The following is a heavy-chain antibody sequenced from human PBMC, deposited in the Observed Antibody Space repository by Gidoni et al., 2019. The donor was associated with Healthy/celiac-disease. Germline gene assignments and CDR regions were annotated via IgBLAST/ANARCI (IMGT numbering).Heavy chain of an antibody. Sequence: QVQLVQSGAEVKKPGASVKVSCRASAYSFPGYYMHWVRQAPGQGLEWMGWINPNSGGTNYAKKFQGRVTMTRDTSISTAYMELSRLRADDTAVYYCARGNNWNDIYGMDVWGQGTTVTVSS. V-gene: IGHV1-2*02. D-gene: IGHD1-20*01. CDR1: AYSFPGYY. CDR3: ARGNNWNDIYGMDV. J-gene: IGHJ6*02. CDR2: INPNSGGT.